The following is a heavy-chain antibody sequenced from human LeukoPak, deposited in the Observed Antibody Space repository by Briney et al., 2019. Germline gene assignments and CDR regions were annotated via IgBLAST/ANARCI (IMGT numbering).Heavy chain of an antibody. J-gene: IGHJ4*02. V-gene: IGHV1-24*01. D-gene: IGHD1-26*01. CDR3: ATAFRGSYYCDY. CDR2: FDPEDAET. CDR1: GYTLTELS. Sequence: ASVKVSCKVSGYTLTELSMHWVRQAPGKGLEWMGGFDPEDAETIYAQKFQGRVTMTEDTSTDTAYMELSSLRSEDTAVYYCATAFRGSYYCDYWGQGTLVTVSS.